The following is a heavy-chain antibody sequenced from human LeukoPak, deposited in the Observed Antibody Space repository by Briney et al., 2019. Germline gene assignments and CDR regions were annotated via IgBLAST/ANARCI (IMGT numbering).Heavy chain of an antibody. Sequence: GRSLRLSCAASGFTFSSYGMHWVRQAPVKGLEWVTIISYDGSNKYYADSVKGRFTISRDNSKNTLYLQMNSLRAEDTAVYYCANSPRQNNFYDYWGQGTLVTVSS. CDR1: GFTFSSYG. CDR3: ANSPRQNNFYDY. J-gene: IGHJ4*02. D-gene: IGHD2/OR15-2a*01. V-gene: IGHV3-30*18. CDR2: ISYDGSNK.